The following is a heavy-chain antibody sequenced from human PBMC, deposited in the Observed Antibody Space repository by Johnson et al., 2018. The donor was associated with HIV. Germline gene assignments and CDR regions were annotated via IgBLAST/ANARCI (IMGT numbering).Heavy chain of an antibody. J-gene: IGHJ3*02. CDR1: GFTFSSYG. Sequence: VQLVESGGGVVQPGGSLRLSCAASGFTFSSYGMHWVRQAPGKGLEWVAFIRYDGSNTYDADSVRGRFTISRDNSKNTLYLQMNSLRVEDTAVYYCAKEWDRWLQPPGDAFDIRGRGTMVTVSS. CDR3: AKEWDRWLQPPGDAFDI. D-gene: IGHD5-24*01. V-gene: IGHV3-30*02. CDR2: IRYDGSNT.